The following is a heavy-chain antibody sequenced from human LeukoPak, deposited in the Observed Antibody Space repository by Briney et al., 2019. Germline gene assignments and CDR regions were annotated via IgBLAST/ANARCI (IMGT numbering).Heavy chain of an antibody. CDR3: AKGRLVLDY. J-gene: IGHJ4*02. V-gene: IGHV3-23*01. CDR1: GFTFSNYA. Sequence: GGSLRLSCAATGFTFSNYAMSWVRQAPGKGLEWVSSISDSGGKTYYADSVKGRFAISRGNSKITLYLQMDSLRAEDTAVYYCAKGRLVLDYWGQGTLVTVSS. D-gene: IGHD6-6*01. CDR2: ISDSGGKT.